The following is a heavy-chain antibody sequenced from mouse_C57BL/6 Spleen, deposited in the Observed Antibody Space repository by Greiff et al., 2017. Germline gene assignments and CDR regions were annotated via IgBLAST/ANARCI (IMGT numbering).Heavy chain of an antibody. CDR1: GFTFSDYG. CDR3: ARWGVYYYAMDY. V-gene: IGHV5-17*01. Sequence: EVKLVESGGGLVKPGGSLKLSCAASGFTFSDYGMHWVRQAPEKGLEWVAYISSGSSTIYSADTVKGRFTISRDNAKNTLFLQMTSLRSEDTAMYYCARWGVYYYAMDYWGQGTSVTVSS. J-gene: IGHJ4*01. CDR2: ISSGSSTI.